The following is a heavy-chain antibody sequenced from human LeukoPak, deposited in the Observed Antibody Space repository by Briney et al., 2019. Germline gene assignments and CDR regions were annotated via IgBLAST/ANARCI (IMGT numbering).Heavy chain of an antibody. CDR2: INSAGSST. CDR3: ASSTGGFNWFDP. CDR1: RFTFSSYA. J-gene: IGHJ5*02. V-gene: IGHV3-74*01. Sequence: PGRSLRLSCAASRFTFSSYAMHWVRQAPGKGLVWVSRINSAGSSTNYADSVKGRFTISRDNANNTQYLQMNSLRVEDTAVYYCASSTGGFNWFDPWGQGTLVTVSS. D-gene: IGHD2-8*02.